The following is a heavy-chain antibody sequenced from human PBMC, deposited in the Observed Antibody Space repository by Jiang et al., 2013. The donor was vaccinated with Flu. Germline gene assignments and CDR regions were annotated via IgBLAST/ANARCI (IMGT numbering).Heavy chain of an antibody. D-gene: IGHD2-21*02. Sequence: GAEVKKPGESLKISCQGSGYSFGKYWVAWVRQMPGKGLEWMGMIYPGDSRVKYSPSFQGQVTISADKSSSTAYLQWSSLRASDTAMYYCARFCGGDCYGALDIWGQGTMVTVSS. J-gene: IGHJ3*02. CDR2: IYPGDSRV. CDR1: GYSFGKYW. CDR3: ARFCGGDCYGALDI. V-gene: IGHV5-51*01.